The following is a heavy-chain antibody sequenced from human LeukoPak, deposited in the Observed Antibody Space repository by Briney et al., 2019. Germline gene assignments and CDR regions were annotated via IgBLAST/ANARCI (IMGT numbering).Heavy chain of an antibody. V-gene: IGHV1-58*02. CDR2: IVVGSGNT. J-gene: IGHJ4*02. CDR3: AAVSDYDSSGYYYGIDY. D-gene: IGHD3-22*01. Sequence: SVKVSRKASGFTFTSSAMQWVRQARGQRLEWIGWIVVGSGNTNYAQKFQERVTITRDMSTSTAYMELSSLRSEDTAVYYCAAVSDYDSSGYYYGIDYWGQGTLVTVSS. CDR1: GFTFTSSA.